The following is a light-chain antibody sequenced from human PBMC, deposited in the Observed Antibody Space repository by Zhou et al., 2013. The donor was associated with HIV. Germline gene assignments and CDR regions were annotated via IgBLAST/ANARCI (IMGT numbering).Light chain of an antibody. Sequence: DIQLTQSPSFLSASVGDRVTITCRASQGISNYLAWYQQKPGTAPKVLIYAASTLESGVPSRFSASGSATEFTLTISSLQPDDFAIYYCQQYSSSWTFGQGTRVEMK. CDR2: AAS. CDR1: QGISNY. CDR3: QQYSSSWT. V-gene: IGKV1-9*01. J-gene: IGKJ1*01.